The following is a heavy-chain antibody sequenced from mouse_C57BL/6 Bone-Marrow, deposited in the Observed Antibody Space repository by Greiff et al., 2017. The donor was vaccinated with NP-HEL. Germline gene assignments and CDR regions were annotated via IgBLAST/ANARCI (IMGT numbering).Heavy chain of an antibody. D-gene: IGHD1-2*01. V-gene: IGHV8-8*01. CDR1: GFSLSTFGMG. J-gene: IGHJ1*03. Sequence: QVTLKVCGPGILQPSQTLSLTCSFSGFSLSTFGMGVGWIRQPSGKGLEWLAHIWWDDDKYYTPALKSRLTIPKETSKNQVFLKIASVDTADTATYYCARLRPPWDFDVWGTGTTVTVSS. CDR3: ARLRPPWDFDV. CDR2: IWWDDDK.